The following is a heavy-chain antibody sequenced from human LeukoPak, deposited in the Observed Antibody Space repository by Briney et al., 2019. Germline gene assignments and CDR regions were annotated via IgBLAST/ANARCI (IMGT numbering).Heavy chain of an antibody. V-gene: IGHV1-69*05. CDR1: GGTFSSYA. CDR3: ARGGMTTVTSFDY. CDR2: IIPIFGTA. D-gene: IGHD4-11*01. J-gene: IGHJ4*02. Sequence: ASVKVSCKASGGTFSSYAISGVRQPPGQGLEWMGGIIPIFGTANYAQKFQGRVTITTDESTSTAYMELSSLRSEDTAVYYCARGGMTTVTSFDYWSQGTLVTVSS.